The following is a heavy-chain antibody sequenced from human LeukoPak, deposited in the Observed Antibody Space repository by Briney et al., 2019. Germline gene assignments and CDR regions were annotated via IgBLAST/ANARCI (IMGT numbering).Heavy chain of an antibody. CDR3: ARADSDITIFGVVRFDY. CDR1: GGTFSSYT. V-gene: IGHV1-69*02. CDR2: IIPILGIA. Sequence: VKVSCKASGGTFSSYTIGWVRQAPGQGLEWMGRIIPILGIANYAQKFQGRVTITADKSTSTAYMELSSLRSEDTAVYYCARADSDITIFGVVRFDYWGQGTLVTVSS. D-gene: IGHD3-3*01. J-gene: IGHJ4*02.